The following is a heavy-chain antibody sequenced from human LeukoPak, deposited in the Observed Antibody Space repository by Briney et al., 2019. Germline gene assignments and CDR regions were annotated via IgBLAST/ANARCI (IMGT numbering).Heavy chain of an antibody. V-gene: IGHV1-2*06. Sequence: ASVKVSCKASGYTFTGYYMHWVRQAPGQGLEWMGRINPNSGGTNYAQKFQGRVTMTRDTSISTAYMELSRLRSVDTAAYYCAGGQWLVRGAFDIWGQGTMVTVSS. J-gene: IGHJ3*02. CDR2: INPNSGGT. CDR3: AGGQWLVRGAFDI. D-gene: IGHD6-19*01. CDR1: GYTFTGYY.